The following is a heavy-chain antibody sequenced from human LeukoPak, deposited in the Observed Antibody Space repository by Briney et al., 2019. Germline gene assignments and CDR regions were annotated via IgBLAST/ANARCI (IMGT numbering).Heavy chain of an antibody. CDR1: GFSFSSYW. CDR2: FNGDGSTT. Sequence: PGRSLRLSCAASGFSFSSYWVHWVRQAPGKGLVWVSRFNGDGSTTTYADSVKGRFTISRDNAKNTLYLQMNSLRAEDTAVYYCARDYYYGMDVWGQGTTVTVSS. CDR3: ARDYYYGMDV. V-gene: IGHV3-74*01. J-gene: IGHJ6*02.